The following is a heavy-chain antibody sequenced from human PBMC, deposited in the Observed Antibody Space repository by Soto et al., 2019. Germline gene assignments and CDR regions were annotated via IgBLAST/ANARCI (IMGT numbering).Heavy chain of an antibody. CDR3: ARANYCAGSGYYLSSAEYFPH. D-gene: IGHD3-22*01. V-gene: IGHV4-31*03. J-gene: IGHJ1*01. Sequence: QVQLQESGPGLVKPSQTLSLTCTVSGGSISSGGYYWSWIRHYPGKGLEWIGYISYSGSTYYNPSPKSRITISVVTSMTPFFLKLRSVTAADTAVYYCARANYCAGSGYYLSSAEYFPHWGQGSLVIVAS. CDR1: GGSISSGGYY. CDR2: ISYSGST.